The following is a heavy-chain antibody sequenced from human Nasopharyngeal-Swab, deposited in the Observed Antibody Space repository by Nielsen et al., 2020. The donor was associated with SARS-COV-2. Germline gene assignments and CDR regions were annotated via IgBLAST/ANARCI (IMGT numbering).Heavy chain of an antibody. J-gene: IGHJ6*02. CDR3: ARGDYSSSWDRSYYGMDV. V-gene: IGHV1-3*01. Sequence: WVRQAPGQRLEWMGWINAGNGNTKYSQKFQGGVTITRDTSASTAYMELSSLRSEDTAVYYCARGDYSSSWDRSYYGMDVWGQGTTVTVSS. D-gene: IGHD6-13*01. CDR2: INAGNGNT.